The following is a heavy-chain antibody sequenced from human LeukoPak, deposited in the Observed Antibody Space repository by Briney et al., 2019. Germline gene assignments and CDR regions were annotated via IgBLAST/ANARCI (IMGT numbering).Heavy chain of an antibody. CDR1: GYTFTGYY. Sequence: GASVKVSCKASGYTFTGYYMHWVRQAPGQGLEWMGWINPNSGGTNYAQKFQGRVTMTRDTSISTAYMELSRLRSDDTVVYYCARAAVFPNWYFDLWGRGTLVTVSS. V-gene: IGHV1-2*02. D-gene: IGHD2/OR15-2a*01. CDR3: ARAAVFPNWYFDL. CDR2: INPNSGGT. J-gene: IGHJ2*01.